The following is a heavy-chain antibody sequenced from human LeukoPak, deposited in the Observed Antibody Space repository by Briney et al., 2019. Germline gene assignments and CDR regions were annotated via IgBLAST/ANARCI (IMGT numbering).Heavy chain of an antibody. Sequence: GGPLRLSCAASGFTFNNAWMSWVRQAPGKGLEWVSYISRTTSYADSVKGRFTISRDNAKKSLYLQMNSLRAEDTAVYYCARHLSGVTGYTYGRGIDYWGQGTLVTVSS. CDR2: ISRTT. CDR1: GFTFNNAW. CDR3: ARHLSGVTGYTYGRGIDY. V-gene: IGHV3-69-1*01. J-gene: IGHJ4*02. D-gene: IGHD5-18*01.